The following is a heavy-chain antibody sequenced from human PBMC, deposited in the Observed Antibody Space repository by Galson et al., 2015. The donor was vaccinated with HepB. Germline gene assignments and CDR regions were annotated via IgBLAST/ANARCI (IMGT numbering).Heavy chain of an antibody. Sequence: LSLTCTVSGGSIRSGRYYWTWIRQHPGNGLEWIGNIYHSGGTYHNPSLKSRLTISVDTSKNQFSLKLSSLTAADTAVYYCARAVRGYSGYDAFDIWGQGTMVTVSS. CDR1: GGSIRSGRYY. CDR2: IYHSGGT. CDR3: ARAVRGYSGYDAFDI. D-gene: IGHD5-12*01. J-gene: IGHJ3*02. V-gene: IGHV4-31*03.